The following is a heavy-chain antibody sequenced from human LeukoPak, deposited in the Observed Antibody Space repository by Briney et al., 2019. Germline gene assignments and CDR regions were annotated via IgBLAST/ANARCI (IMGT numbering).Heavy chain of an antibody. V-gene: IGHV3-48*02. J-gene: IGHJ4*02. CDR3: ARVWGLAVAGGEIEY. D-gene: IGHD6-13*01. CDR2: ISSSGTTI. Sequence: GGSLRLSCAASGFTFSSYSMNWVRQAPGKGLEWVSYISSSGTTIYYADSVKGRFTISRDNAKDSLYLQMNSLRDEDTAVYYCARVWGLAVAGGEIEYWGQGTLVTVSS. CDR1: GFTFSSYS.